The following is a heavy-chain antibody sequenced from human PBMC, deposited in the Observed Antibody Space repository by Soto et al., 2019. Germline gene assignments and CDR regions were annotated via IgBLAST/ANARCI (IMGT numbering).Heavy chain of an antibody. V-gene: IGHV3-74*01. J-gene: IGHJ4*02. Sequence: GVSLRLSCTASGLTFSSEWMHWVRQAPGKGLVWVSRISRDGSTTHYADSVKGRFTISRDNSKNTLYLHMHSLRAEDPAVYYCASFYGDIWGKLCWGQGALVTASS. CDR1: GLTFSSEW. D-gene: IGHD3-16*01. CDR3: ASFYGDIWGKLC. CDR2: ISRDGSTT.